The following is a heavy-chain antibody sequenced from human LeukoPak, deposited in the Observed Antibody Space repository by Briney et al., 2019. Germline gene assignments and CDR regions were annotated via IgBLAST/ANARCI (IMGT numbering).Heavy chain of an antibody. J-gene: IGHJ3*02. Sequence: SETLSLTCTVSGYSISSGYYWGWIRQPPGKGLEWIGSIYHSGSTYYNPSLKSRVTISVDTSKNQFSLKLSSVTAADTAVYYCARAALNAFDIWGQGTMVTVSS. CDR2: IYHSGST. CDR3: ARAALNAFDI. V-gene: IGHV4-38-2*02. CDR1: GYSISSGYY. D-gene: IGHD2-8*01.